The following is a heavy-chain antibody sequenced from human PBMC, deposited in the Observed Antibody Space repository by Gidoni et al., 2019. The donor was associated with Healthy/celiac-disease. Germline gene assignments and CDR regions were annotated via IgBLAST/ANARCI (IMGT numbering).Heavy chain of an antibody. V-gene: IGHV3-48*02. CDR3: CSGWYGSY. J-gene: IGHJ4*02. Sequence: VQVAESGGGLVQPGGHLRLSCAASGFTFSSYSMTWVRPAPGNGLEWVSYISSSSSTIYYADSVKGRVTIARDNAKNSLYLQMNSLRDEGKAVDCCCSGWYGSYWGQGTLVTVSS. CDR1: GFTFSSYS. CDR2: ISSSSSTI. D-gene: IGHD6-19*01.